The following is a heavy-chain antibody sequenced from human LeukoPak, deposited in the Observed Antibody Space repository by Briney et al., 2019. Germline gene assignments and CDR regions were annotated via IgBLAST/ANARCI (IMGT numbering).Heavy chain of an antibody. D-gene: IGHD6-19*01. CDR3: ARESSGWYHYLDY. V-gene: IGHV4-39*07. Sequence: TSETLSLTCTVSGASISSSNYYWGWIRQPPGKGLEWIGNIYYSGSTYYNPSLKSRVSISVDTSKNQFSLKLSSVTAADTAVYYCARESSGWYHYLDYWGQGTLVTVSS. J-gene: IGHJ4*02. CDR1: GASISSSNYY. CDR2: IYYSGST.